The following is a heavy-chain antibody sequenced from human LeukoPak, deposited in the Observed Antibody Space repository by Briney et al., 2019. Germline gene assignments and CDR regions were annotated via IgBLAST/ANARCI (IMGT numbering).Heavy chain of an antibody. D-gene: IGHD3-10*01. V-gene: IGHV3-23*01. CDR3: ARASWVSDPDAVR. CDR1: GISFRNYA. Sequence: PRGSLRLSCAASGISFRNYAMSWVRQVPARGPEWVSSLRGNDETFYADSVKGRFTLSRDDSRNTVYLQLNNLRVEDTAIYYCARASWVSDPDAVRWGQGTQVTVSS. CDR2: LRGNDET. J-gene: IGHJ4*02.